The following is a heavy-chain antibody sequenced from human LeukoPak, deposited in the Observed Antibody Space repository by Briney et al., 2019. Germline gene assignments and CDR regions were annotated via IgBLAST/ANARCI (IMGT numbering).Heavy chain of an antibody. CDR1: GFTFSSYA. Sequence: GGSLRLSCAASGFTFSSYAMHWVRQAPGEGLEWVAVISYDGSNKYYADSVKGRFTISRDNSKNTLYLQMNSLRPEDTAVYYCARDGPDYGDFDYWGQGTLVTVSS. D-gene: IGHD4-17*01. J-gene: IGHJ4*02. CDR2: ISYDGSNK. V-gene: IGHV3-30*04. CDR3: ARDGPDYGDFDY.